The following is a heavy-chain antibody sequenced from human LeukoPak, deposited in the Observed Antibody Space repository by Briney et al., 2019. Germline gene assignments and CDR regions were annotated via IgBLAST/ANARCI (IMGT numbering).Heavy chain of an antibody. J-gene: IGHJ6*02. D-gene: IGHD6-13*01. CDR2: IYYSGSI. V-gene: IGHV4-31*03. Sequence: SETLSLTCTVSGGSISSGGYYWSWIRQHPGKGLEWIGYIYYSGSIYYNPSLKSRVTISVDTSKNQFSLKLSSVTAADTAVYYCASAAAGIGHYYYGMDVWGQGTTVTVSS. CDR3: ASAAAGIGHYYYGMDV. CDR1: GGSISSGGYY.